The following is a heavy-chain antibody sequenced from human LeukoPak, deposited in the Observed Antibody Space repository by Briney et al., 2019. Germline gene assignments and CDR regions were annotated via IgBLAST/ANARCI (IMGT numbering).Heavy chain of an antibody. V-gene: IGHV4-31*03. Sequence: PSETLSLTCTVSGGSISSGVYYWRWIRQHPGKGLEWIGYIYYTGTTYYNPSLKSRVTISVDTSKNQFSLKLSSVTAADTAIYYCARVNTISSFDYWGQGTLVTVSS. CDR3: ARVNTISSFDY. CDR2: IYYTGTT. J-gene: IGHJ4*02. D-gene: IGHD5-24*01. CDR1: GGSISSGVYY.